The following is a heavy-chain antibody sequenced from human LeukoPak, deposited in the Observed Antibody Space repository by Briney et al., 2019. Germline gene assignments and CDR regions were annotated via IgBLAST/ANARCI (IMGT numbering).Heavy chain of an antibody. CDR3: AKEAQGCSITSCYFDS. D-gene: IGHD2-2*01. CDR1: GFTFSNYG. Sequence: QTGGSLRLSCAASGFTFSNYGMHWVRQAPGKGLEWVAFIRYDGSNKYYADSVKGRFTISRDNSKNTLFLQMNSLRAEDTAVYYCAKEAQGCSITSCYFDSWGQGPLVTVSS. V-gene: IGHV3-30*02. CDR2: IRYDGSNK. J-gene: IGHJ4*02.